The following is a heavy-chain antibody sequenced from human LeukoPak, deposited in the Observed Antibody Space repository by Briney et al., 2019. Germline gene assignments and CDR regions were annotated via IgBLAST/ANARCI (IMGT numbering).Heavy chain of an antibody. J-gene: IGHJ4*02. Sequence: PGGSLRLSCAASGFTFSDYYMSWIRQAPGKGLEWASYISSSSSYTNYADSVKGRFTISRDNAKNSLYLQMNSLRAEDTAVYYCARTVVGYYGSGSYAFDYWGQGTLVTVSS. CDR3: ARTVVGYYGSGSYAFDY. V-gene: IGHV3-11*06. CDR1: GFTFSDYY. D-gene: IGHD3-10*01. CDR2: ISSSSSYT.